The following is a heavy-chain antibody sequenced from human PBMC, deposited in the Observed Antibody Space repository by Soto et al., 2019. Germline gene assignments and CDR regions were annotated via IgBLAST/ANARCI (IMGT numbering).Heavy chain of an antibody. CDR2: IYHSGST. CDR1: GGSISSSNW. J-gene: IGHJ6*02. CDR3: ARQTYDILTGFSVDV. Sequence: PSETLSLTCAVSGGSISSSNWWSWVRQPPGKGLEWIGEIYHSGSTNYNPSLKSLVTISVDKSKNQFSLKLSSVTAADTAVYYCARQTYDILTGFSVDVWGQGTTVTVSS. V-gene: IGHV4-4*02. D-gene: IGHD3-9*01.